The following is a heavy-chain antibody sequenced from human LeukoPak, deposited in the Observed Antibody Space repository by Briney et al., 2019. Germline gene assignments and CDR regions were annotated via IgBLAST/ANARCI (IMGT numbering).Heavy chain of an antibody. J-gene: IGHJ4*02. CDR2: ISYDGSNK. CDR3: AEDQYFDY. Sequence: SGGSLRLSCAASGFTFSSYGMHWVRQAPGKGLEWVAVISYDGSNKYYADSVKGRFTISRDNSKNTLYLQMNSLRAEDTAVYYCAEDQYFDYWGQGTLVTVSS. V-gene: IGHV3-30*18. CDR1: GFTFSSYG.